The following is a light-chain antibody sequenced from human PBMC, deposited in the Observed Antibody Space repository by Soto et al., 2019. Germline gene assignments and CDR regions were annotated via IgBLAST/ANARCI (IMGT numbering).Light chain of an antibody. V-gene: IGKV1-5*01. J-gene: IGKJ5*01. CDR2: GAS. CDR3: HEACSSHESC. Sequence: STLFASVGDRGNITCRASQSVRNWVAWYQQKPGRAPNLLMYGASYLKSGVPTRFSGSGSGTDFTLTISSLYPEDLAMSYGHEACSSHESCFG. CDR1: QSVRNW.